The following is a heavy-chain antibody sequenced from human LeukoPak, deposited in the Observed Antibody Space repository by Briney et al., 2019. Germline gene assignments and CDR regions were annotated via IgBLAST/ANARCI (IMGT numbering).Heavy chain of an antibody. D-gene: IGHD4-23*01. Sequence: GGSLRLSCAASGFTFSSYSMNWVRQAPGKGLEWVSYISSSSSTIYYADSVKGRFTISRDNAKNSLYLQMNSLRAGDTAVYYCARGLTVGPNEAFDIWGQGTMVTVSS. CDR3: ARGLTVGPNEAFDI. V-gene: IGHV3-48*04. J-gene: IGHJ3*02. CDR2: ISSSSSTI. CDR1: GFTFSSYS.